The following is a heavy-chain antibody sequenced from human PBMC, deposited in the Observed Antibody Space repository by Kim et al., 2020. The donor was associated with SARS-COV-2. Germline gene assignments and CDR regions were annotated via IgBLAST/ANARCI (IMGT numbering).Heavy chain of an antibody. V-gene: IGHV7-4-1*02. J-gene: IGHJ6*02. CDR3: ARAPSNRNHPPTYGMDV. CDR2: INTNTGNP. Sequence: ASVKVSCKASGYTFTSYAMNWVRQAPGQGLEWMGWINTNTGNPTYAQGFTGRFVFSLDTSVSTAYLQISSLKAEDTAVYYCARAPSNRNHPPTYGMDVWGQGTTVTVSS. D-gene: IGHD1-20*01. CDR1: GYTFTSYA.